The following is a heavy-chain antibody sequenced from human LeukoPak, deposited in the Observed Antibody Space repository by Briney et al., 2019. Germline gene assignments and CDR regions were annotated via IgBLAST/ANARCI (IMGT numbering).Heavy chain of an antibody. J-gene: IGHJ4*02. V-gene: IGHV3-23*01. CDR1: GFTFRSDA. Sequence: GGSLRLSCAASGFTFRSDAMSWVRRAPGKGLEWVSAISGSGDIAYHADSVKGRFTISRDNSKNTMYLQMNSLRVEDTAVYYCAKCAWFGDAPGGDYWGQGTLVTVSS. CDR2: ISGSGDIA. D-gene: IGHD3-10*01. CDR3: AKCAWFGDAPGGDY.